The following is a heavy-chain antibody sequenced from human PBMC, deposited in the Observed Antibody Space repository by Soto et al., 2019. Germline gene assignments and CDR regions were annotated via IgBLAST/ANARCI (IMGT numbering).Heavy chain of an antibody. V-gene: IGHV3-30*18. CDR3: AKAHLYYGSWSYFLPLPYYYGMDV. J-gene: IGHJ6*02. Sequence: GGPLRLSCGASGCTISSYGMHWVSKAPGKGLEWVAVISYDGSNKYYADSVKGRFTISRDNSKNTLYLQMNSLRAEDTAVYYCAKAHLYYGSWSYFLPLPYYYGMDVWGQGTTVTVSS. D-gene: IGHD3-10*01. CDR2: ISYDGSNK. CDR1: GCTISSYG.